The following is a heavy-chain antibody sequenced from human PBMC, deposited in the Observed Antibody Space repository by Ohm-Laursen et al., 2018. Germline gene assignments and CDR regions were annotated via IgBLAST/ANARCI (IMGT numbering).Heavy chain of an antibody. CDR2: ISSSSSYI. V-gene: IGHV3-21*01. D-gene: IGHD4-23*01. Sequence: SLRLSCSASGFTFSSYSMNWVRQAPGKGLEWVSSISSSSSYIYYADSVKGRFTISRDNAKNSLYLQMNSLRAEDTAVYYCARGGLRWRYYWGQGTLVTASS. CDR3: ARGGLRWRYY. J-gene: IGHJ4*02. CDR1: GFTFSSYS.